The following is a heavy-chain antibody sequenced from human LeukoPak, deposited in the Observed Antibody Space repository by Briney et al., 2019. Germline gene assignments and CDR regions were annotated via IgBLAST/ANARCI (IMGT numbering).Heavy chain of an antibody. J-gene: IGHJ4*02. V-gene: IGHV4-4*07. Sequence: SETLSLTCTVSGYSISSGYYWSWIRQPAGKGLEWIGRITSGSTNYNPSLKSRVTMSIDTSKNQFSLKLSSVTAADTAVYYCARFGDTAIFDYWGQGTLVTVSS. CDR2: ITSGST. D-gene: IGHD5-18*01. CDR3: ARFGDTAIFDY. CDR1: GYSISSGYY.